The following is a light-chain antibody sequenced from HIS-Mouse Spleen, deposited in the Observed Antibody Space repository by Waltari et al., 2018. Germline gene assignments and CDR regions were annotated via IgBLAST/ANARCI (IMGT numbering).Light chain of an antibody. CDR2: EVS. CDR1: SSDVGGYNY. V-gene: IGLV2-14*01. CDR3: SSYTSSSTLWV. Sequence: QSALTQTASVSGSPGQSTTISCTGTSSDVGGYNYVSSYQQHPGKAPKLMIYEVSNRPSGVSNRFSGSKSGNTASLTISGLQAEDEADYYCSSYTSSSTLWVFGGGTKLTVL. J-gene: IGLJ3*02.